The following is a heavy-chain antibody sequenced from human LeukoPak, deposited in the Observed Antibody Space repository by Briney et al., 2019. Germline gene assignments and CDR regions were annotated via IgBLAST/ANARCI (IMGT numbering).Heavy chain of an antibody. CDR1: GFTFGSYA. V-gene: IGHV3-7*01. D-gene: IGHD6-25*01. J-gene: IGHJ4*02. CDR3: ARDTPYSSGHDY. CDR2: IKQDGSEK. Sequence: PGGSLRLSCAASGFTFGSYAMYWVRQAPGKGLEWVANIKQDGSEKYYVDSVKGRFTISRDNAKNSLYLQMNSLRAEDTAVYYCARDTPYSSGHDYWGQGTLVTVSS.